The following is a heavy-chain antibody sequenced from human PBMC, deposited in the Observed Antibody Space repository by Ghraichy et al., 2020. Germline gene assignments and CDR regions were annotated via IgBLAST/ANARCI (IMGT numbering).Heavy chain of an antibody. V-gene: IGHV3-23*01. Sequence: GESLNISCAASGFTFSSYAMSWVRQAPGKGLEWVSGISGSGGSPYYADSVKGRFTISRDNSKNTLYLQMNSLRAEDTAVYYCAKVKLSGWTHYSSDSWGQGALVTVSS. CDR2: ISGSGGSP. CDR1: GFTFSSYA. CDR3: AKVKLSGWTHYSSDS. J-gene: IGHJ4*02. D-gene: IGHD6-19*01.